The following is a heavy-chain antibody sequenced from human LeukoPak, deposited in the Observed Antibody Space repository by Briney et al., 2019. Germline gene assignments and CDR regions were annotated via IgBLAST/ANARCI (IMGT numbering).Heavy chain of an antibody. D-gene: IGHD2-2*01. V-gene: IGHV1-18*01. Sequence: ASVKVSCKASGYTFTSYGISWVRQAPGQGLEWMGWISAYNGNTNCAQKLQGRVTMTTDTSTSTAYMELRSLRSDDTAVYYCARSSGGYQLHNAFDIWGQGTMVTVSS. CDR1: GYTFTSYG. CDR3: ARSSGGYQLHNAFDI. J-gene: IGHJ3*02. CDR2: ISAYNGNT.